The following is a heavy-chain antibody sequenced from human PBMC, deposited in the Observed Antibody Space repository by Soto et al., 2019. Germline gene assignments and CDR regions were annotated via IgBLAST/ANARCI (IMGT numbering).Heavy chain of an antibody. J-gene: IGHJ6*02. D-gene: IGHD2-2*01. CDR2: ISGSGGST. CDR3: ANSGYCSSTSCQRGYYYYGMDV. CDR1: GFTFSSYA. Sequence: GGSLRLSCAASGFTFSSYAMSWVRQAPGKGLEWVSAISGSGGSTYYADSVKGRFTISRDNSKNTLYLQTNSLRAEDTAVYYCANSGYCSSTSCQRGYYYYGMDVWGQGTTVTVSS. V-gene: IGHV3-23*01.